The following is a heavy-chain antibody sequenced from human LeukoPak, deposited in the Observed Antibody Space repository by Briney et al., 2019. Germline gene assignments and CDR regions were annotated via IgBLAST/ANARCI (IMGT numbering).Heavy chain of an antibody. Sequence: PGGSLRLSCAASGFSFSRYSMNWVRQAPGKGLEWVSSISSSSIYIYYADSVKGRFTISRDNAENSLYLQMNSLRVEDTAVYYCATLPGILTGYRDYWGQGTLVTVSS. J-gene: IGHJ4*02. CDR1: GFSFSRYS. D-gene: IGHD3-9*01. CDR2: ISSSSIYI. V-gene: IGHV3-21*01. CDR3: ATLPGILTGYRDY.